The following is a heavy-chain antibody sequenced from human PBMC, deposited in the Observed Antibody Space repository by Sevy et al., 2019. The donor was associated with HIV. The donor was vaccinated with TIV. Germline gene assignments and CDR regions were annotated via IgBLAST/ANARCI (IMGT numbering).Heavy chain of an antibody. CDR3: ARVILADLFEL. CDR1: GGSISSHY. Sequence: SETLSLTCTVSGGSISSHYWSWIRQPPGRGLEWIGYIYYSGSTNYNPSLQSRVTISIGTSNIQFSLTLTSVTTPDTAVCFFARVILADLFELWGQGILVTVSS. V-gene: IGHV4-59*11. CDR2: IYYSGST. J-gene: IGHJ1*01. D-gene: IGHD3-3*01.